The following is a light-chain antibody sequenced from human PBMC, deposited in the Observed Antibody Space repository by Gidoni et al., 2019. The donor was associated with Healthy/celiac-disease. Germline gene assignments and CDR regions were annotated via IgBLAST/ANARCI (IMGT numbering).Light chain of an antibody. CDR3: QQSYSTPLT. Sequence: DIQMTHSPSSLSASVGDRVTITCRASQSISSYLNWYQQKPGKAPKLLIYAAASLQSGVPSRFSGSGSGTDFTLTISSLQPEDCATDYCQQSYSTPLTFGGGTKVEIK. CDR1: QSISSY. J-gene: IGKJ4*01. V-gene: IGKV1-39*01. CDR2: AAA.